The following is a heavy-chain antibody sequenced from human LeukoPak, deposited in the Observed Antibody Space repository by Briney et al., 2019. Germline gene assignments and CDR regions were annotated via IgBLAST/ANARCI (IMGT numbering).Heavy chain of an antibody. D-gene: IGHD6-19*01. CDR1: GFTFSSYS. V-gene: IGHV3-21*01. CDR2: ISSSSSYI. CDR3: ARVLAVAGDC. J-gene: IGHJ4*02. Sequence: PGGSLRLSCAASGFTFSSYSMNWVRQAPGKGLEWVSSISSSSSYIYYADSVKGRFTISRDNARNSLYLQMNSLRAEDTAVYYCARVLAVAGDCWGQGTLVTVSS.